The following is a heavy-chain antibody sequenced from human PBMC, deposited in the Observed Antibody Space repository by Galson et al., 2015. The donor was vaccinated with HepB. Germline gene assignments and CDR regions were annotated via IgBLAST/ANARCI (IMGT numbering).Heavy chain of an antibody. CDR3: AREFGDIEDY. J-gene: IGHJ4*02. D-gene: IGHD4-17*01. CDR2: ISSSSSYI. V-gene: IGHV3-21*01. Sequence: SLRLSCAASGFTFSSYSMNWVRQAPGKGLEWVSSISSSSSYIYYADSVKGRFTISGDNAKNSLYLQMNSLRAEDTAVYYCAREFGDIEDYWGQGTLVTVSS. CDR1: GFTFSSYS.